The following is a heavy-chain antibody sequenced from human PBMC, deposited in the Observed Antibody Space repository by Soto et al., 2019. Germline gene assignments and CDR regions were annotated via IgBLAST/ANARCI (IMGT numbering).Heavy chain of an antibody. Sequence: SETLSLTCTVSGGSISDNFWTWIRQPAGKGLAWIGRIHGSGSTSYNPSLKTRLTMPVDTPNNQISLSLRSVTAADTAVYYCARDLQSATMKRGVPLAYPSFDHWGHGTLVTVTS. CDR1: GGSISDNF. CDR2: IHGSGST. CDR3: ARDLQSATMKRGVPLAYPSFDH. J-gene: IGHJ5*02. V-gene: IGHV4-4*07. D-gene: IGHD3-10*01.